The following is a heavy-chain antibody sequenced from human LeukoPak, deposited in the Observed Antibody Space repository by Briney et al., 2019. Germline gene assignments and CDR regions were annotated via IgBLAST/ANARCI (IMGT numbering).Heavy chain of an antibody. CDR3: ARDGEYYYYMDV. J-gene: IGHJ6*03. V-gene: IGHV3-7*01. Sequence: TGGSLRLSCAASGFTFSNYWMSWARQAPGKGLEWVANIKQDGSEKYYVDSVKGRFTISRDNAKNSLYLQMNSLRAEDTAVYYCARDGEYYYYMDVWSKGTTVTVSS. D-gene: IGHD3-10*01. CDR1: GFTFSNYW. CDR2: IKQDGSEK.